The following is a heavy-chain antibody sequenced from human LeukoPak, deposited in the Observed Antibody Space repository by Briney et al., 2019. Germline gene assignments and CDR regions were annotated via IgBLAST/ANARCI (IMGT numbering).Heavy chain of an antibody. CDR2: IYYSGST. CDR3: ARGGQWLVQFDY. Sequence: SETLSLTCTVSGGSISSSSYYWGWIRQPPGKGLEWIGSIYYSGSTYYNPSLKSRVTISVDTSKNQFSLKLSSVTAADTAVYYCARGGQWLVQFDYWGQGTLVTVSS. D-gene: IGHD6-19*01. CDR1: GGSISSSSYY. V-gene: IGHV4-39*07. J-gene: IGHJ4*02.